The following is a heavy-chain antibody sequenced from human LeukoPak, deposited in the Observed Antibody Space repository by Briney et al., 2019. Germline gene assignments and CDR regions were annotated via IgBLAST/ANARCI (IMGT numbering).Heavy chain of an antibody. V-gene: IGHV4-39*07. CDR3: ARPSEDPAMANDAFDI. CDR1: GGSISSSSYY. D-gene: IGHD5-18*01. J-gene: IGHJ3*02. Sequence: SETLSLTCTVSGGSISSSSYYWGWIRQPPGKGLEWIGSIYHSGSTYYNPSLKSRVTISVDTSKNQFSLKLSSVTAADTAVYYCARPSEDPAMANDAFDIWGQGTMVTVSP. CDR2: IYHSGST.